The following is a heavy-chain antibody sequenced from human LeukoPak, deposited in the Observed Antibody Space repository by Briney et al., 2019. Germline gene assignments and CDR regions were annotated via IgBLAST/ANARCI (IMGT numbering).Heavy chain of an antibody. CDR2: ISYDGSNK. Sequence: GGSLRLSCAASGFTFSSYAMHWVRQAPGKGLEWVAFISYDGSNKYYADSVKGRFTTSRDNSKNTLYLQMNNLRAEDTAVYYCAKQWLVYFDYWGQGTLVTVSS. J-gene: IGHJ4*02. V-gene: IGHV3-30-3*01. CDR1: GFTFSSYA. CDR3: AKQWLVYFDY. D-gene: IGHD6-19*01.